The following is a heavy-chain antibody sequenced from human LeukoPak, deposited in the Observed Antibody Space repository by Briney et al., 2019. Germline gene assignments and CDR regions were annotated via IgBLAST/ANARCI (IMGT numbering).Heavy chain of an antibody. D-gene: IGHD1-26*01. CDR1: GGTFSSYA. CDR3: ARGVGATTAAFDI. V-gene: IGHV1-69*05. CDR2: ILPIFCPA. Sequence: VASVKVSCKASGGTFSSYAMSWVRQAPGQGREGMGTILPIFCPATYPQKFHRSVTIPTDESTRTPYMELSSLRSEDTAVYYCARGVGATTAAFDIWGQGTMVTVSS. J-gene: IGHJ3*02.